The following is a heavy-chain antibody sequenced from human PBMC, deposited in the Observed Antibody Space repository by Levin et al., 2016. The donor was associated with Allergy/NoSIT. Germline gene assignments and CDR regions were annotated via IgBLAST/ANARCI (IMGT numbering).Heavy chain of an antibody. CDR2: TNTDGSST. J-gene: IGHJ6*02. Sequence: WIRQPPGKGLVWVARTNTDGSSTSYVDSVKGRFTISRDNAKNTMYLQMNSLRAEDTAVYYCARGGDQLIPRSIYYGMDVWGQGTTVTVSS. D-gene: IGHD2-2*01. V-gene: IGHV3-74*01. CDR3: ARGGDQLIPRSIYYGMDV.